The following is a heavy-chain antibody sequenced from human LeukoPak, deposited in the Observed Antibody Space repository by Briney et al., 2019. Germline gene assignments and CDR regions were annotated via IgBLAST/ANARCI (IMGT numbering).Heavy chain of an antibody. D-gene: IGHD6-19*01. J-gene: IGHJ6*02. Sequence: GRSLRLSCAASGLTFSSYGMHWVRQAPGKGLEWVAVIWYDGSNKYYADSVKGRFTISRDNSKNTLYLQMNSLRAEDTAVYYCARDTVVAVAGTSDYYYYYGMDVWGQGTTVTVSS. CDR3: ARDTVVAVAGTSDYYYYYGMDV. V-gene: IGHV3-33*01. CDR2: IWYDGSNK. CDR1: GLTFSSYG.